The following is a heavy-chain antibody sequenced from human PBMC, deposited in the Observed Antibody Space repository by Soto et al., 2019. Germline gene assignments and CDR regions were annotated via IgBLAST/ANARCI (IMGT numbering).Heavy chain of an antibody. CDR2: ISASGGST. J-gene: IGHJ4*02. Sequence: EVQLLESGGGLVQPGGSLRLSCAASGFTFSSYAMSWVRQAPGKGLEWVSGISASGGSTYYADSVKGRFTISRDNSKNTLYLQMNSLKAEDTAVYYCAKIPLNYYDSGNYYNDYWGQGTLVTVSS. D-gene: IGHD3-10*01. CDR1: GFTFSSYA. CDR3: AKIPLNYYDSGNYYNDY. V-gene: IGHV3-23*01.